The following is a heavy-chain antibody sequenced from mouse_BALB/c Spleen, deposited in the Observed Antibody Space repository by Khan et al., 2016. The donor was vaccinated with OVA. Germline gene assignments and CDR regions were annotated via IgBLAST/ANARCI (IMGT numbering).Heavy chain of an antibody. CDR1: GYSFTAYY. CDR2: INPNTDNT. CDR3: ARGYDFFDY. D-gene: IGHD2-14*01. V-gene: IGHV1-26*01. Sequence: VQLQESGPDLVKPGASVKISCKASGYSFTAYYMNWVKLSPGKSLECIGRINPNTDNTNYNQKFKSKAILTVDTSSSTAYMELRSLTSEDSAVYFCARGYDFFDYWGQGTLVTVSA. J-gene: IGHJ3*01.